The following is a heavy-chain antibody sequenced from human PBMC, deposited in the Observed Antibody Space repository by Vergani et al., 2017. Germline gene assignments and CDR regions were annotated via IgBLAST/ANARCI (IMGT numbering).Heavy chain of an antibody. J-gene: IGHJ4*02. CDR3: ARDCLPFATYVIHYY. D-gene: IGHD3-16*01. CDR2: ISYDGSNK. V-gene: IGHV3-30-3*01. CDR1: GFTFSSYA. Sequence: QVQLVESGGGVVQPGRSLRLSCAASGFTFSSYAMHWVRQAPGKGLEWVAVISYDGSNKYYADSVKGRFTISRDNSKNTLYLQMNSLRAEDTAVYYCARDCLPFATYVIHYYWGQGTLVTVSS.